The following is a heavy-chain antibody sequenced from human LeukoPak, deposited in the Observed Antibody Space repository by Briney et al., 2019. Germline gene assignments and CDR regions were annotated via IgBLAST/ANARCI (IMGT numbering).Heavy chain of an antibody. V-gene: IGHV3-66*01. Sequence: GGSLRLSCAASGFSVNTNYMTWVRQAPGKGLEWVSVRYSGGGAYYADSVKDRFTISRDYSQNTLLLQMNSLRAEDTALYYCARGKTSDDIIEDAFDIWGQGTMVAVSS. J-gene: IGHJ3*02. CDR3: ARGKTSDDIIEDAFDI. CDR2: RYSGGGA. CDR1: GFSVNTNY. D-gene: IGHD3-9*01.